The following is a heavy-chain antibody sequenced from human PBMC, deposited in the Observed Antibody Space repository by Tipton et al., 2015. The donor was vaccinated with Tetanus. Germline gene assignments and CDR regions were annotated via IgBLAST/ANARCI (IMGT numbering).Heavy chain of an antibody. D-gene: IGHD6-19*01. CDR1: GGSISSYY. Sequence: GLVKPSETLSLTCTVSGGSISSYYWSWLRQPPGKGLEWIGYIYYKGSTNYNPSLRSRVTISIDTSSNQFSLKLTSVTPADTAIYYCARGPSYSGAWYHYWGQGAMVTVSP. CDR3: ARGPSYSGAWYHY. CDR2: IYYKGST. V-gene: IGHV4-59*01. J-gene: IGHJ4*02.